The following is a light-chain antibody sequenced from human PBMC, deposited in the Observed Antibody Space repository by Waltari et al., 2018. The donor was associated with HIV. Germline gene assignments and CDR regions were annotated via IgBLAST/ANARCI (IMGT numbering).Light chain of an antibody. V-gene: IGKV4-1*01. CDR2: WAS. CDR1: LSILYSSANRNY. Sequence: DIVMTQSPDSLPVSLGERATINCTSSLSILYSSANRNYLARYQQKHRQPPKLLISWASTRESGVPDRVRGSGSGTDFTLTITRLQAEDVAVYHCQQYFRIPPTFGGGTKVEIK. J-gene: IGKJ4*01. CDR3: QQYFRIPPT.